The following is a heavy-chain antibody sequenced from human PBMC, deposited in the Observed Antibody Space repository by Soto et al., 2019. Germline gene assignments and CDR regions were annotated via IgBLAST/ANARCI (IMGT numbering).Heavy chain of an antibody. Sequence: SETLSLTCTVSGGSIISSGYYWVWIRQPPGKGLEWIGNIYYSGRTFYNPSLKSRVTMSVGTSKNQFSLKLSSVTAADTAVYYCATQESSSAAYSYGMDVWGEGTTVTVSS. V-gene: IGHV4-39*01. J-gene: IGHJ6*04. CDR2: IYYSGRT. D-gene: IGHD6-6*01. CDR3: ATQESSSAAYSYGMDV. CDR1: GGSIISSGYY.